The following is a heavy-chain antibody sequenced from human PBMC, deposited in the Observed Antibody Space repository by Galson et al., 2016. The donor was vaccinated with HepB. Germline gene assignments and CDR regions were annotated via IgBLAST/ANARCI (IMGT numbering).Heavy chain of an antibody. J-gene: IGHJ4*02. Sequence: SVKVSCKASGYIFTIFYMHWVRQAPGQGLEWMGTLNPSGGSTSYAQKFQGRVTMSRDTSTSTVYMELSSLRSEDTAVYYCARGASSWYYFDYWGQGTLVTVSS. CDR1: GYIFTIFY. CDR3: ARGASSWYYFDY. V-gene: IGHV1-46*01. D-gene: IGHD2-2*01. CDR2: LNPSGGST.